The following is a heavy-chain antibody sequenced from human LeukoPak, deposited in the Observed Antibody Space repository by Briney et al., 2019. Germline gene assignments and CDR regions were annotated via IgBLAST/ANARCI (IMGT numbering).Heavy chain of an antibody. J-gene: IGHJ4*02. CDR2: ISWNSGSI. V-gene: IGHV3-9*01. Sequence: GRSLRLSCAASGFTFDDYAMHWVRQAPGKGLEWVSGISWNSGSIGYADSVKGRFTISRDNAKNSLYLQMNSLRAEDTAVYYCARDSYYDTLTGYLRYFDYWGQGTLVTVSS. CDR3: ARDSYYDTLTGYLRYFDY. D-gene: IGHD3-9*01. CDR1: GFTFDDYA.